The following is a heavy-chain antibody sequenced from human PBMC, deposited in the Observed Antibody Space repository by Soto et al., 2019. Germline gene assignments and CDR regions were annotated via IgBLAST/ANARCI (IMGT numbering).Heavy chain of an antibody. J-gene: IGHJ4*02. D-gene: IGHD6-6*01. CDR3: ARTSRFNC. Sequence: PSETLSLTCTVSGGSISSNNHYWGWIRQSPGKGLEWIGSIYYSGSTNYNPSLKSRVTMSVDTSKNQFSLKLSSVTAADTAVYYCARTSRFNCWGQGTLVTVSS. CDR1: GGSISSNNHY. V-gene: IGHV4-39*07. CDR2: IYYSGST.